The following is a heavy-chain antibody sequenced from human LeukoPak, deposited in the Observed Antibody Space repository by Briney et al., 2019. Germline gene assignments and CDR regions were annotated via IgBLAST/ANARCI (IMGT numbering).Heavy chain of an antibody. CDR2: FYVGGAT. V-gene: IGHV3-53*01. CDR3: ARGDGYNFFDY. J-gene: IGHJ4*02. D-gene: IGHD5-24*01. CDR1: GFSVTNNY. Sequence: GGSLSLSCAVSGFSVTNNYMSWVRQAPGKGLEWVSVFYVGGATYYADSVKGRFTISRDNSENTLYLQMKSLRAEDTAVYYCARGDGYNFFDYWGQGTLVTVSS.